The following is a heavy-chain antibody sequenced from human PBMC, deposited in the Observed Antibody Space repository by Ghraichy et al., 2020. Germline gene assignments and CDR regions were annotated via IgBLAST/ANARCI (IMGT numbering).Heavy chain of an antibody. J-gene: IGHJ5*02. D-gene: IGHD6-6*01. Sequence: SQTLSLTCTVSGGSISSYYWSWIRQPPGKGLEWIGYIYYSGSTNYNPSLKSRVTISVDTSKNQFSLKLSSVTAADTAVYYCARVSGQLGGFHWFDPWGQGTLVTVSS. CDR1: GGSISSYY. V-gene: IGHV4-59*01. CDR3: ARVSGQLGGFHWFDP. CDR2: IYYSGST.